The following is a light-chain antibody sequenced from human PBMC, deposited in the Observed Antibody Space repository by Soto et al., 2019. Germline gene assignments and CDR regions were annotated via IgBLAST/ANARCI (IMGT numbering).Light chain of an antibody. CDR1: SSDVGGYDF. V-gene: IGLV2-14*01. Sequence: QSVLTQPASVSGSPGQSITISCTGTSSDVGGYDFVSWYQQHAGRAPKLLIYEVSRRPSGVSNRFSGSKSGNTASLTISGLQAEDEADYYCSSYTSSSTPVVFGGGTQRTVL. CDR2: EVS. CDR3: SSYTSSSTPVV. J-gene: IGLJ2*01.